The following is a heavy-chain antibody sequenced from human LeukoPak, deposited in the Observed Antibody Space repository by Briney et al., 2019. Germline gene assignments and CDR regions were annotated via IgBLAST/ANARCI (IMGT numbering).Heavy chain of an antibody. CDR3: AEDMYSAGSTFDY. CDR2: IRFDGSKK. J-gene: IGHJ4*02. Sequence: GGSLRLSCAASGFTFSTCGMHWVRQAPGKGLEWVAFIRFDGSKKYYADSVKGRFTISRDNTRNTLFLQMDSLRAEDSAVYHCAEDMYSAGSTFDYWGQGTLVTVSS. D-gene: IGHD5-18*01. CDR1: GFTFSTCG. V-gene: IGHV3-30*02.